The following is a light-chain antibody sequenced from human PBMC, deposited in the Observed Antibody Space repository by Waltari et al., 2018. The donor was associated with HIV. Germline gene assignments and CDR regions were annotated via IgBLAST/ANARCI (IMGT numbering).Light chain of an antibody. J-gene: IGLJ3*02. V-gene: IGLV2-14*03. CDR2: DVS. CDR1: SSDVGGYNY. Sequence: QSALTQPASVSGSPGQSITISCTGTSSDVGGYNYVSWYQQHPGKAPKLMIFDVSHRPSGVSNRFAGSKSGNTASLTISGLQAEDEADYYCSSYTSINTWVFGTGTKLTVL. CDR3: SSYTSINTWV.